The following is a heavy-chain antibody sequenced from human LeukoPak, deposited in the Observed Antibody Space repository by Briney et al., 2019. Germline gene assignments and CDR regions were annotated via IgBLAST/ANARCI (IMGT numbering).Heavy chain of an antibody. Sequence: SETLSLTCAVYGGSFSGYYWSWIRQPPGKGLEWIGEINHSGSTNYNPSLKSRVTISVDPSKNQFSLKLSSVTAADTAVYYCARAKRYSSSWQTINWFDPWGQGTLVTVSS. D-gene: IGHD6-13*01. V-gene: IGHV4-34*01. CDR2: INHSGST. J-gene: IGHJ5*02. CDR1: GGSFSGYY. CDR3: ARAKRYSSSWQTINWFDP.